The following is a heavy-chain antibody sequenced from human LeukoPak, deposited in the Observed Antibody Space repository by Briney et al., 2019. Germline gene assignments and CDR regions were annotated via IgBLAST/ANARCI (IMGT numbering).Heavy chain of an antibody. CDR1: GGSISSSSYY. D-gene: IGHD6-19*01. Sequence: SETLSLTCTVSGGSISSSSYYWGWIRQPPGKGLEWIGSIYYSGSTYYNLSLKSRVTISVDTSKNQFSLKLSSVTAADTAVYYCARQQAVAGTGYWFDPWGQGTLVTVSS. CDR2: IYYSGST. J-gene: IGHJ5*02. V-gene: IGHV4-39*01. CDR3: ARQQAVAGTGYWFDP.